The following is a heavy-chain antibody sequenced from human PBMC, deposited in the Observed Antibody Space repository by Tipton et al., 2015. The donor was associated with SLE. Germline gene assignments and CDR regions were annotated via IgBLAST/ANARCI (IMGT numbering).Heavy chain of an antibody. V-gene: IGHV3-48*03. D-gene: IGHD7-27*01. J-gene: IGHJ4*02. CDR2: ISSSGSII. CDR3: AGDANWGPPGSPDY. Sequence: GSLRLSCAASGFTFSSYEMNWVRQAPGKGLEWVSYISSSGSIIYYADSVKGRFTISRDNAKNSLYLQMSSLRAEDTAVYYCAGDANWGPPGSPDYWGQGTLVTVSS. CDR1: GFTFSSYE.